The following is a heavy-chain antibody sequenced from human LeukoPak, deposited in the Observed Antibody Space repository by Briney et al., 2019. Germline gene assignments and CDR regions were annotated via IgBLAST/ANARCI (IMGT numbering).Heavy chain of an antibody. CDR1: GFTFSDYY. Sequence: KPGGSLSLSCAASGFTFSDYYMSWIRQAPGKGLEWVSYISSSGSTIYYADSVKGRFTISRDNAKDSLYLQMNSLSAEDTAVYYCARGAPLEFGGDAFDIWGQGTMVTVSS. J-gene: IGHJ3*02. D-gene: IGHD2-15*01. CDR2: ISSSGSTI. CDR3: ARGAPLEFGGDAFDI. V-gene: IGHV3-11*04.